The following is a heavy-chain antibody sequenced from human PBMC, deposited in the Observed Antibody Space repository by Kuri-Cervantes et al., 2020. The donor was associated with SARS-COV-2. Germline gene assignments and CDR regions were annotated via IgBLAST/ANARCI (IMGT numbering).Heavy chain of an antibody. CDR3: ASPLIAADGRLPSYGMDV. J-gene: IGHJ6*02. CDR1: GYTLTSYD. V-gene: IGHV1-8*01. Sequence: ASVKVSCKASGYTLTSYDINWVRQATGQGLEWMGWMNPNSGNTGYAQKFQGRVTMTRNTSISTAYMELSRLRSDDTAVYYCASPLIAADGRLPSYGMDVWGQGTTVTVSS. D-gene: IGHD6-13*01. CDR2: MNPNSGNT.